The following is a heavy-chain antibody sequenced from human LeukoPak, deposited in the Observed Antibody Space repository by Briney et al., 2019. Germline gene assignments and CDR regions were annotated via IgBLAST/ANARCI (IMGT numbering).Heavy chain of an antibody. CDR1: GGSITSYY. J-gene: IGHJ5*02. CDR2: IYYSGST. CDR3: AREYRSSWYLNWFDP. D-gene: IGHD6-13*01. Sequence: PSETLSLTCTVSGGSITSYYWSWIRQPPGKGLEWIGYIYYSGSTNYNPSLESRVTISVDTSKNQFSLKLSSVTAADTAVYYCAREYRSSWYLNWFDPWGQGTLVTVSS. V-gene: IGHV4-59*12.